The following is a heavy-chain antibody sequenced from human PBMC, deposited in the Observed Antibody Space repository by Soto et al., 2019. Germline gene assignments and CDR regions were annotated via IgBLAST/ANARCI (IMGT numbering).Heavy chain of an antibody. Sequence: SETLSLTCAVSGGSISSGGYSWSWIRQPPGKGLEWIGYIYHSGSTYYNPSLKSRVTISVDRSKNQFSLKLSSVTAADTAVYYCATLPPRVVVSVLPIPTWGQGTQVTVSS. CDR1: GGSISSGGYS. CDR2: IYHSGST. D-gene: IGHD2-21*01. J-gene: IGHJ4*02. V-gene: IGHV4-30-2*01. CDR3: ATLPPRVVVSVLPIPT.